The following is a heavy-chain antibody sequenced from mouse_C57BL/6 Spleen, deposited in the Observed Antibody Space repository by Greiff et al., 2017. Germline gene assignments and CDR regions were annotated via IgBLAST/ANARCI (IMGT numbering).Heavy chain of an antibody. CDR2: IWSGGST. CDR1: GFSLTSYG. V-gene: IGHV2-2*01. Sequence: VQLQQSGPGLVQPSQSLSITCTVSGFSLTSYGVHWVRQSPGKGLEWLGVIWSGGSTDYNAAFISRLSISKDNSKSQVFFKMNSLQADDTAIYYYARPGLGAWFADWGQGTLVTVSA. D-gene: IGHD3-3*01. J-gene: IGHJ3*01. CDR3: ARPGLGAWFAD.